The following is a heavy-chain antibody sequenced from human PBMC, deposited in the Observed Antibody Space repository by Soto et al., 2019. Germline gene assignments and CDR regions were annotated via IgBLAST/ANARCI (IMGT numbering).Heavy chain of an antibody. V-gene: IGHV5-51*01. CDR2: TYPGDSDT. J-gene: IGHJ4*02. CDR3: TYYCAHATYYYGSGSYLQLDY. Sequence: CKGSGYSFTNYWIGWVRQMPGKGLEWMGITYPGDSDTRYSPSFQGQVIISVDQSISTSKNQVVLTMTNMDPVDTATYYCAHATYYYGSGSYLQLDYWGQGTLVTVSS. CDR1: GYSFTNYW. D-gene: IGHD3-10*01.